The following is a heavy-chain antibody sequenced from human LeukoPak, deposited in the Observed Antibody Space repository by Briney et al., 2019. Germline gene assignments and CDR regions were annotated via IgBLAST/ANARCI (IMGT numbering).Heavy chain of an antibody. CDR2: ISAYNGNT. CDR3: ARVVSPSRRYYFDY. CDR1: GYTFTSYG. J-gene: IGHJ4*02. D-gene: IGHD3-10*01. Sequence: ASVKVSCKASGYTFTSYGISWVRQAPGQGLEWMGWISAYNGNTNYAQKLQGRVTMTTDTSTSTAYMELRSLRSDDTAMYYCARVVSPSRRYYFDYWGQGTLVTVSS. V-gene: IGHV1-18*01.